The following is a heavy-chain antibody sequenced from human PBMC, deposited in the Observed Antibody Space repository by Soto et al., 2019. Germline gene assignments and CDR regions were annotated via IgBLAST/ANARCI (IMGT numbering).Heavy chain of an antibody. D-gene: IGHD3-9*01. CDR2: INPNSGGT. CDR1: GYTFTGYY. V-gene: IGHV1-2*04. J-gene: IGHJ6*02. CDR3: ARDINYDILTGYYTDLGREDYYYGMDV. Sequence: ASVKVSRKASGYTFTGYYMHCVRQAPRQGLEWMGWINPNSGGTNYAQKFQGWVTMTRDTSISTAYMELSRLRSDDTAVYYCARDINYDILTGYYTDLGREDYYYGMDVWGQGTTVTVSS.